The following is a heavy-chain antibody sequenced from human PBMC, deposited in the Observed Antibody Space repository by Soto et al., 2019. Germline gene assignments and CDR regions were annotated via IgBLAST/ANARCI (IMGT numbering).Heavy chain of an antibody. D-gene: IGHD6-13*01. CDR2: IYYSGST. CDR3: ASRHSSPYFDY. J-gene: IGHJ4*02. CDR1: GGAISSGDYY. Sequence: SETLSLTCTVSGGAISSGDYYCSWSSQPPGKGLEWIGSIYYSGSTYYNPSLKSRVTISVDTSKNQFSLKLNSVTAADTAVYYCASRHSSPYFDYWGQGTLVTVSS. V-gene: IGHV4-30-4*01.